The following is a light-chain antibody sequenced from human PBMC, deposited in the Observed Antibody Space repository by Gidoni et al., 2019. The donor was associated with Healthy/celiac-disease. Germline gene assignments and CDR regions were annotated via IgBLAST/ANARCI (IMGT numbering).Light chain of an antibody. CDR1: QSVSSH. Sequence: EIVLTQSPASLSLSPGERATLSCRASQSVSSHLAWYQQKPGQAPRLLIYDASNRATDIPARFSGSGSGTDFTLTISSLEPEDFAVYYCQQRSNWPLTFXGXTKVEI. CDR3: QQRSNWPLT. J-gene: IGKJ4*01. V-gene: IGKV3-11*01. CDR2: DAS.